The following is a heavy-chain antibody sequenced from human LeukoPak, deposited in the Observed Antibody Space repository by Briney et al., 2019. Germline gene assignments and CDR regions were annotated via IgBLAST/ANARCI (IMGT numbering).Heavy chain of an antibody. V-gene: IGHV3-33*01. D-gene: IGHD4-17*01. Sequence: GGSLRLSCAASGFTFSSYGMHWVRQAPGKGLEWVAVIWYDGSNKYYADSVKGRFTISRDNSKNTLYLQMNSLRAEDTAVYYCARVDGDYVDYYYYYGMDVWGQGTTVTVSS. CDR3: ARVDGDYVDYYYYYGMDV. J-gene: IGHJ6*02. CDR1: GFTFSSYG. CDR2: IWYDGSNK.